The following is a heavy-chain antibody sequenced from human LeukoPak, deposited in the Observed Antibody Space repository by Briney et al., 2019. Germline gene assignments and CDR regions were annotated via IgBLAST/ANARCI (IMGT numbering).Heavy chain of an antibody. V-gene: IGHV3-21*01. CDR2: ISSSSNYI. CDR1: GFTFSSYN. Sequence: PGGSLRLSCAASGFTFSSYNMSWVRQAPGKGLEWVSSISSSSNYIYYADSVKGRFTISRENAKNSLYLQMNSLRAEDTAVYYCARDAKWFDPWGQGTLVTVSS. CDR3: ARDAKWFDP. J-gene: IGHJ5*02.